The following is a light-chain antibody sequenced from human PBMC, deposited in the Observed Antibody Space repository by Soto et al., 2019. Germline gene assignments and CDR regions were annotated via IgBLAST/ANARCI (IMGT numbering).Light chain of an antibody. CDR1: DSDVGGYNY. V-gene: IGLV2-14*03. J-gene: IGLJ2*01. CDR2: DVT. Sequence: QLVLTQPASVSGSPGQSITISCTGTDSDVGGYNYVSWYQHHPGNAPKVMIYDVTYRPSGVSNRFSGSKSGNTASLTISGLQAEDEAHYYCSSYTTNGVGVFGGGTKLTVL. CDR3: SSYTTNGVGV.